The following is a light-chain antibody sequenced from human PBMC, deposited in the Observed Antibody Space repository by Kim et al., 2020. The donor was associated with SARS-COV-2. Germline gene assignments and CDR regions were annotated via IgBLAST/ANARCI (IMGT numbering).Light chain of an antibody. CDR3: QAWDRTTTV. Sequence: VSQGKTGRITGAGERLGNKYGGWEKQKRGKSQGVDIYKDTKRPSGIPERFSGANSGNTATMTNSGTQAMDEADYYCQAWDRTTTVFGGGTQLTVL. CDR2: KDT. J-gene: IGLJ2*01. CDR1: RLGNKY. V-gene: IGLV3-1*01.